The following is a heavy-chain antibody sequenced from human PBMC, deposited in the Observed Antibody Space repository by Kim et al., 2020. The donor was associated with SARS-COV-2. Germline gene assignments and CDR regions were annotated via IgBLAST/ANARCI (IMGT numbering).Heavy chain of an antibody. Sequence: SETLSLTCAVYGGSFSGYYWSWIRQPQGKGLEWIGEINHSGSTNYNPSLKSRVTISVDTSKNQFSLKLSSVTAADTAVYYCARSWGDILYPVSPVLASANYGMDVWGQGTTVTVSS. CDR2: INHSGST. V-gene: IGHV4-34*01. J-gene: IGHJ6*02. CDR3: ARSWGDILYPVSPVLASANYGMDV. CDR1: GGSFSGYY. D-gene: IGHD2-8*01.